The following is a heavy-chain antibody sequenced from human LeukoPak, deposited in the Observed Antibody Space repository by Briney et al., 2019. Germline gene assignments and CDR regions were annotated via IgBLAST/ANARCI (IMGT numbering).Heavy chain of an antibody. V-gene: IGHV1-58*02. J-gene: IGHJ3*02. Sequence: TSVKVSCKAAGFTFSSSAMQWVRQARGRRLEWIGWIVVGSGNTNYAQKFQERVTITRDMSTSTAYMELSSLRSEDTAVYYCAAVNPLWFGEYAFDIWGQETRDTVSS. CDR1: GFTFSSSA. D-gene: IGHD3-10*01. CDR3: AAVNPLWFGEYAFDI. CDR2: IVVGSGNT.